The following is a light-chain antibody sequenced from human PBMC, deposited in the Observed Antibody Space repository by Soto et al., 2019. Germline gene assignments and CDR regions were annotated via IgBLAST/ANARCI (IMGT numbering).Light chain of an antibody. CDR3: QQYSSSPLT. Sequence: EIVLTQSPGTLSLSPGERATLSCRASQSVRSSHLAWYQQKPGQAPRLLIYGASSRATGIPDRFSGSGSGTDFTLTISRLEPEDFAVYSCQQYSSSPLTFGGGTQVEIK. V-gene: IGKV3-20*01. J-gene: IGKJ4*01. CDR2: GAS. CDR1: QSVRSSH.